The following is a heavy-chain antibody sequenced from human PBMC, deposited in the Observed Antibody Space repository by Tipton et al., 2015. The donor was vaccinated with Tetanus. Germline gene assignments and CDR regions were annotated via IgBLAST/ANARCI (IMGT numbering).Heavy chain of an antibody. D-gene: IGHD1-26*01. J-gene: IGHJ3*02. Sequence: SLRLSCAASAFTFSTYSMSWVRQAPGKGLEWISYISPTGSTVHYADSVKGRFTISRDNDKNSLYLQMNSLRDADTAAYYCARVRGGGSYPNAFDIWGQGTLVTVSS. V-gene: IGHV3-48*02. CDR3: ARVRGGGSYPNAFDI. CDR1: AFTFSTYS. CDR2: ISPTGSTV.